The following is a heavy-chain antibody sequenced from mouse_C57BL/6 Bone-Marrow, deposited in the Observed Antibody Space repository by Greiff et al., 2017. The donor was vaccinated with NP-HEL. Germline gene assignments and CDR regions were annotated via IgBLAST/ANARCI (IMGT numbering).Heavy chain of an antibody. V-gene: IGHV1-80*01. CDR3: ARGFDYYGSSYLYWYFDV. Sequence: LQQSGASVKISCKASGYAFSSYWMNWVKQRPGKGLEWIGQIYPGDGDTNYTGKFKGKATLTADKSSSTAYMQLSSLTSEDSAVYFCARGFDYYGSSYLYWYFDVWGTGTTVTVSS. D-gene: IGHD1-1*01. J-gene: IGHJ1*03. CDR1: GYAFSSYW. CDR2: IYPGDGDT.